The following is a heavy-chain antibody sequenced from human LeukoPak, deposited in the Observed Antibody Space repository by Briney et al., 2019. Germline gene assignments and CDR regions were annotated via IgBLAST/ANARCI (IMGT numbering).Heavy chain of an antibody. CDR3: ARQVVVVPAAIALGDNWFDP. V-gene: IGHV4-38-2*01. CDR1: GYSISSGYY. CDR2: IYHSGST. D-gene: IGHD2-2*01. Sequence: SETLSLTCAVSGYSISSGYYWGWIRQPPGKGLEWIGSIYHSGSTYYNPSFKSRVTISVDTSKNQFSLKLSSVTAADTAVYYCARQVVVVPAAIALGDNWFDPWGQGTLVTVSS. J-gene: IGHJ5*02.